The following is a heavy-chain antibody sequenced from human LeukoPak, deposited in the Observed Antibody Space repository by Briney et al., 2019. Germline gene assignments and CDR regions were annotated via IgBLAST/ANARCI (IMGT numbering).Heavy chain of an antibody. V-gene: IGHV3-66*01. Sequence: GGSLRLSCAASGFSVSNNYMSWVRQAPGKRLEWVSIIYSDGRTYYADSVKGRFTISRDNSKNTLDLQMNSLRVEDTAVYYCARDTNSWLRADYWGQGTLVTVSS. CDR1: GFSVSNNY. J-gene: IGHJ4*02. CDR2: IYSDGRT. D-gene: IGHD6-13*01. CDR3: ARDTNSWLRADY.